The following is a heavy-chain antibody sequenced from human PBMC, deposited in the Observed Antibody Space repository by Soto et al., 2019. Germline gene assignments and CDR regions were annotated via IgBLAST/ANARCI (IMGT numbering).Heavy chain of an antibody. CDR1: GGSISSSNW. V-gene: IGHV4-4*02. CDR3: ARARKTAYYYGSGSTFYGMDV. J-gene: IGHJ6*02. CDR2: IYHSGST. D-gene: IGHD3-10*01. Sequence: SDTLSLTCAVSGGSISSSNWWSWVRQPPGKGLEWIGEIYHSGSTNYNPSLKSRVTISVDKSKNQFSLKLSSVTAADTAVYYCARARKTAYYYGSGSTFYGMDVWGQGTTVT.